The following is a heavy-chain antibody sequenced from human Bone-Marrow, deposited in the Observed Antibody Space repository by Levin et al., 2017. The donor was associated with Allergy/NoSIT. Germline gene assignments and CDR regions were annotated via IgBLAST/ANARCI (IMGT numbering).Heavy chain of an antibody. CDR2: IRNKANDYAT. J-gene: IGHJ6*02. CDR3: SGQVATRGYEPYDSNYGMDV. Sequence: QTGESLKISCAASGFIFSGSAIHWVRQASGKGLEWVGRIRNKANDYATGYGASVEGRFSISRDESKNTAYLHMNSLKTEDTAGYYCSGQVATRGYEPYDSNYGMDVWGQGTTVTVSS. D-gene: IGHD5-12*01. CDR1: GFIFSGSA. V-gene: IGHV3-73*01.